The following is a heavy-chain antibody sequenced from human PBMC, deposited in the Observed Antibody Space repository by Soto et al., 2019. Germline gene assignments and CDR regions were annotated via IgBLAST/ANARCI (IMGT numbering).Heavy chain of an antibody. CDR3: ARPHYGSGSYYFDY. CDR1: GFTLSSYA. J-gene: IGHJ4*02. CDR2: ISGSGGST. V-gene: IGHV3-23*01. Sequence: SLRLSCAASGFTLSSYAMSWVRQAPGKGLEWVSAISGSGGSTYYADSVKGRFTISRDNSKNTLYLQMNSLRAEDTAVYYCARPHYGSGSYYFDYWGQGTLVTVSS. D-gene: IGHD3-10*01.